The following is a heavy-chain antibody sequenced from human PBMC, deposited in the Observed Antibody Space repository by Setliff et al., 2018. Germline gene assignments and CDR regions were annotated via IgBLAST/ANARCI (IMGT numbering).Heavy chain of an antibody. CDR2: IIPIFGTA. J-gene: IGHJ4*02. D-gene: IGHD6-13*01. CDR3: AREQQLVLDPTLDY. V-gene: IGHV1-69*05. CDR1: GGTFSSYA. Sequence: SVKVSCKASGGTFSSYAISWVRQAPGQGLEWMGGIIPIFGTANYAQKFQGRVTITTDESTSTAYMELSSLRSEDTAVYYCAREQQLVLDPTLDYWGQGTLVTVSS.